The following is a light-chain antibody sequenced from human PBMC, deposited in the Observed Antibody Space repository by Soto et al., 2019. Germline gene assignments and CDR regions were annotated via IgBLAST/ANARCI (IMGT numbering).Light chain of an antibody. V-gene: IGLV2-14*01. CDR1: SSDVGGYNY. J-gene: IGLJ1*01. CDR2: DVS. Sequence: QSALTQPASVSGSPGQSITISCTGTSSDVGGYNYVSWYQQQPGKAPKLMIYDVSNRPSGVSNRFSGSKSGNTASLTISGLQAEDEADYYCSSYTSSARLIFGTGTKLTLL. CDR3: SSYTSSARLI.